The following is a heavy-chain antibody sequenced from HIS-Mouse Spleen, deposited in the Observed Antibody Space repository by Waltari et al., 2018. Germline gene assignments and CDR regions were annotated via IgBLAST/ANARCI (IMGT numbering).Heavy chain of an antibody. CDR1: GGSFSGYY. J-gene: IGHJ6*02. Sequence: QVQLQQWGAGLLKPSETLSLTCAVYGGSFSGYYWSWIRQPPGKGLEWIGESNHSGSTNYNPSLKSRVTISVDTSKNQFSLKLSSVTAADTAVYYCARGAYDYGDHGGSYYYYYGMDVWGQGTTVTVSS. D-gene: IGHD4-17*01. V-gene: IGHV4-34*01. CDR3: ARGAYDYGDHGGSYYYYYGMDV. CDR2: SNHSGST.